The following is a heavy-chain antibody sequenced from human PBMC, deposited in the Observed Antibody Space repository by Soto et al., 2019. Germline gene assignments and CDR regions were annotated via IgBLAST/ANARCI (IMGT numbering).Heavy chain of an antibody. J-gene: IGHJ5*02. Sequence: QVQLVQSGAEVKKPGSSVEVSCKASVGTFSSYAISWVRQAPGQALEWMGGIIPIFGTANYAQKFQGRVTITADESTSTAYMELSSLRSEDTAVYYCAREDVAANILTGYYRWFDPWGQGTLVTVSS. CDR3: AREDVAANILTGYYRWFDP. V-gene: IGHV1-69*01. D-gene: IGHD3-9*01. CDR1: VGTFSSYA. CDR2: IIPIFGTA.